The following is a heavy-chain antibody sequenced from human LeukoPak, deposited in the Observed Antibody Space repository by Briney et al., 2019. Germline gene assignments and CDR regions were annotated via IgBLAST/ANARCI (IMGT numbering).Heavy chain of an antibody. CDR3: AREGYSYGFGY. CDR2: IIPIFGTA. V-gene: IGHV1-69*06. CDR1: GVTFSSYA. Sequence: SVKVSCTASGVTFSSYAISWVRQAPGQGLEWMGGIIPIFGTANYAQKFQGRVTITADKSTSTAYMELSSLRSEDTAVYYCAREGYSYGFGYWGQGTVVTVSS. J-gene: IGHJ4*02. D-gene: IGHD5-18*01.